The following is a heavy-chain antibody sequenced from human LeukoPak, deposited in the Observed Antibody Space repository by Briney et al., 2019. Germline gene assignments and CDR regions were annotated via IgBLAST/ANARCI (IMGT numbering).Heavy chain of an antibody. V-gene: IGHV3-30*18. CDR2: ISYDGSNK. Sequence: QPGGSLRLSCAASGFTFSSYGMHWVRQAPDKGLEWVAVISYDGSNKYYADSVKGRFTISRDNSKNTLYLQMNSLRAEDTAVYYCAKGGGSFDYWGQGTLVTVSS. J-gene: IGHJ4*02. CDR1: GFTFSSYG. D-gene: IGHD1-26*01. CDR3: AKGGGSFDY.